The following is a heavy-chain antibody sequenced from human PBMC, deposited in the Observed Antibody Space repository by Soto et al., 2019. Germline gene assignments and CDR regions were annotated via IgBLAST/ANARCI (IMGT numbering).Heavy chain of an antibody. J-gene: IGHJ6*02. CDR2: IYYSGST. V-gene: IGHV4-59*01. D-gene: IGHD3-16*02. Sequence: SETLSLTCTVSGGSISSYYWSWIRQPPGKGLEWIGYIYYSGSTNYNPSLKSRVTISVDTSKNQFSLKLSSVTAADTAVYYCARDRGGPGDDYVWGSYRYTPYYYYGMDVWGQGTTVTVSS. CDR1: GGSISSYY. CDR3: ARDRGGPGDDYVWGSYRYTPYYYYGMDV.